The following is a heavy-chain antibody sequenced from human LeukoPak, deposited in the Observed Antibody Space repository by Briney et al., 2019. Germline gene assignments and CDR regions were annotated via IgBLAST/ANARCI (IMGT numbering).Heavy chain of an antibody. D-gene: IGHD1-26*01. CDR2: INHSGST. CDR3: ARGQVGSYAYYYYYGMDV. Sequence: HPSETLSLTCAVYGGSFSGYYWSWIRQPPGKGLEWIGEINHSGSTNYNPSLKSRVTISIDTSKNQFSLKLSSVTAADTAVYYCARGQVGSYAYYYYYGMDVWGQGTTVTVSS. J-gene: IGHJ6*02. CDR1: GGSFSGYY. V-gene: IGHV4-34*01.